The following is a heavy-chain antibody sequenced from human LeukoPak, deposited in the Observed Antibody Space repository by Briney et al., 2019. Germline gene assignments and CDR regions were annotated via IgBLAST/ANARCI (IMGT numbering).Heavy chain of an antibody. D-gene: IGHD6-19*01. V-gene: IGHV4-34*01. CDR1: GGSFSGYY. CDR2: INHSGST. Sequence: PSETLSLTCAVYGGSFSGYYWSWIRQPPGKGLEWIGEINHSGSTNYNPSLKSRVTISVDTSKNQFSLKLSSVTAADTAVYYCARRQWLAKAFDIWGQGTMVTVSS. J-gene: IGHJ3*02. CDR3: ARRQWLAKAFDI.